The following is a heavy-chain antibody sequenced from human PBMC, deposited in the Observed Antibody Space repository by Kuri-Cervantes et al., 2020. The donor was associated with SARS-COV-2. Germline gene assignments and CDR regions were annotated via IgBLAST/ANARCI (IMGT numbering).Heavy chain of an antibody. J-gene: IGHJ5*02. Sequence: SETLSLTCTVSGGSISGYYWSWIRQPPGKGLEWIGYIYSTGNTNYNPSLQSRVTISVDTSKSQFSLKLNSVTAADTAVYYCARTSIWFGDLLSRPNWFDPWGQGTLVTVSS. D-gene: IGHD3-10*01. CDR2: IYSTGNT. V-gene: IGHV4-4*09. CDR1: GGSISGYY. CDR3: ARTSIWFGDLLSRPNWFDP.